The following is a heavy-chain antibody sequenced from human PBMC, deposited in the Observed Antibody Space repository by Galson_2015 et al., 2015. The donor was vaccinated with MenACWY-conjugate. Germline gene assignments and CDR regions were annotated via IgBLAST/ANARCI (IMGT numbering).Heavy chain of an antibody. CDR2: INPGGSST. V-gene: IGHV3-74*01. CDR3: AKTRGASFYFDS. J-gene: IGHJ4*02. D-gene: IGHD1-26*01. Sequence: SLRLSCAASGFIFNTYWMHWVRQAPGKGLVWVSRINPGGSSTTYADPVKDRFTISRDNAKNTLYLQMNSLRPEDTAVFYCAKTRGASFYFDSWGQGTLVTVSS. CDR1: GFIFNTYW.